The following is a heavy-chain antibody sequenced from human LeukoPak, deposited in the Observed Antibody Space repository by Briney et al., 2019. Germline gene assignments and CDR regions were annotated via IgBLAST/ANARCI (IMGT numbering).Heavy chain of an antibody. CDR2: IDWDDDK. D-gene: IGHD3-16*01. J-gene: IGHJ6*03. Sequence: SGPALVKPTQTLTLTCTFSGFSLSTSGMCVSWIRQPPGKALEWLARIDWDDDKYYSTSLKLRPTISKDTSKNQVVLTMTNMDPVDTATYYCARTTATMITHYYYYYMDVWGKGTTVTVSS. V-gene: IGHV2-70*11. CDR1: GFSLSTSGMC. CDR3: ARTTATMITHYYYYYMDV.